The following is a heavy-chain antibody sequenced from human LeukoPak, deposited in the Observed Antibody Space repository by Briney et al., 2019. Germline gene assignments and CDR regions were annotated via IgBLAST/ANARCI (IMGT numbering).Heavy chain of an antibody. J-gene: IGHJ4*02. Sequence: GGSLRLSCAASGFAFSSYEMNWVRQAPGKGLEWVSYISSSGSTIYYADSVKGRFTISRDNAKNSLYLQMNSLRAEDTAVYYCAREIFGSGSYPDFWGQGTLVTVSS. CDR3: AREIFGSGSYPDF. V-gene: IGHV3-48*03. D-gene: IGHD3-10*01. CDR2: ISSSGSTI. CDR1: GFAFSSYE.